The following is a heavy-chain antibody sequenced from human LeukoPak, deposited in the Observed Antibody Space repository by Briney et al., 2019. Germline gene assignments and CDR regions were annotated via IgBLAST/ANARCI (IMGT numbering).Heavy chain of an antibody. V-gene: IGHV3-15*01. CDR1: GFTFSKAW. D-gene: IGHD3-22*01. CDR3: SYFYDSSGYPQFDY. J-gene: IGHJ4*02. CDR2: IKSKTDGGTT. Sequence: GGSLTLSSAASGFTFSKAWMSWVRQAPGKGLEWVGRIKSKTDGGTTDYAAPVKGRFTISREDSQNTLYLQMNSLKTEDTAVYYCSYFYDSSGYPQFDYWGQGTLVTVSS.